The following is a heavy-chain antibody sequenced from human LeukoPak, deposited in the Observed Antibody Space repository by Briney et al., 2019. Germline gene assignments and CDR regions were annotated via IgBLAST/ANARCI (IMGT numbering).Heavy chain of an antibody. CDR2: ISAYNGNT. Sequence: GASVKVSCKASGYTFTSDSISWVRQAPGQGLEWMGWISAYNGNTNYAQKLQGRVTITTDTSTSTTYMELRSLRSDDTAVYYCARDEGKAHIVAVTANFDYWGQGTLVTVSS. D-gene: IGHD2-21*02. V-gene: IGHV1-18*01. CDR1: GYTFTSDS. CDR3: ARDEGKAHIVAVTANFDY. J-gene: IGHJ4*02.